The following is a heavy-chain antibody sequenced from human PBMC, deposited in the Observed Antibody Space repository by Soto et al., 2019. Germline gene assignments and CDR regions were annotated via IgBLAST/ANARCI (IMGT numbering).Heavy chain of an antibody. CDR3: ARGGLHRSGYEYYYYYYGLDV. J-gene: IGHJ6*02. V-gene: IGHV3-7*03. Sequence: EGQLVESGGGLVQPGASLRLSCAGSGFTFNSYWMSWVRQAPGKGLEWVAKVQQDGSEKYYVDSVKGRFTISRDNANHTVYRQMNSLRVEDTAVYYCARGGLHRSGYEYYYYYYGLDVWGQGTTVTVAS. D-gene: IGHD5-12*01. CDR2: VQQDGSEK. CDR1: GFTFNSYW.